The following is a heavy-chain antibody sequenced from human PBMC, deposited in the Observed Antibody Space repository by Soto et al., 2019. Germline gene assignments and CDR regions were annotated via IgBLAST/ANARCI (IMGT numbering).Heavy chain of an antibody. V-gene: IGHV1-2*04. Sequence: QGQLLQSGAEVKKPGASVKVSCKTSGYSFTDYKLHWVRQAPGQGLEWMGWVDPNGGGSNSAQKFQGSVTMPWDTSITTAYLDLTRLTTNDTATYFCATWVDYGDFEGFDFWGQGTLVTVSS. CDR2: VDPNGGGS. J-gene: IGHJ4*02. CDR3: ATWVDYGDFEGFDF. CDR1: GYSFTDYK. D-gene: IGHD4-17*01.